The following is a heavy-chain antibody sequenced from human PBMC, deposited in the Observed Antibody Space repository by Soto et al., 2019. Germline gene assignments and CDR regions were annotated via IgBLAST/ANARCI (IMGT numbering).Heavy chain of an antibody. CDR2: INAGNGNT. Sequence: ASVKVSCKASGYTFTSYAMHWVRQAPGQRLEWMGWINAGNGNTKYSQKFQGRVTITRDTSASTAYMELSSLRSEDTAVYYCARAADYGDETTLNWFDPWGQGTLVTVSS. J-gene: IGHJ5*02. CDR1: GYTFTSYA. V-gene: IGHV1-3*01. D-gene: IGHD4-17*01. CDR3: ARAADYGDETTLNWFDP.